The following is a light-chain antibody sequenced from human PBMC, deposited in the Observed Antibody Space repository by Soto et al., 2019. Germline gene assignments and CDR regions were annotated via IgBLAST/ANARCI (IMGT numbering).Light chain of an antibody. V-gene: IGLV2-11*01. CDR2: DVN. J-gene: IGLJ1*01. Sequence: QSVLTQPPSVSGSPGQSVTISCTGTSSDVGDYNYVSWYQQHPGKAPKVMIYDVNKRPSGVPDRFSGSKSGNTASLTISGLQADDEADYYCCSYAGSYPYVLGTGTKVTVL. CDR1: SSDVGDYNY. CDR3: CSYAGSYPYV.